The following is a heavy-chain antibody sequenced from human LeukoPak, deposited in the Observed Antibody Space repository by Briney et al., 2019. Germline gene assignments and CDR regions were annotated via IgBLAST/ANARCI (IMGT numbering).Heavy chain of an antibody. CDR3: ARDGGYSYGYGFDY. V-gene: IGHV3-66*01. CDR2: IYSVSTT. J-gene: IGHJ4*02. CDR1: GFTVSGNY. D-gene: IGHD5-18*01. Sequence: GRSLRLAWVASGFTVSGNYMSWVRQAPGNGLEWVSTIYSVSTTYYADSVKGRFTVSGDNSKNTLYLQMNSLRVEDTAVYYCARDGGYSYGYGFDYWGQGTLVTVSS.